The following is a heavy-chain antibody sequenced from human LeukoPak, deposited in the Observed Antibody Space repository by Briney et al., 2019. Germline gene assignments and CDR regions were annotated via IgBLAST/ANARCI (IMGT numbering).Heavy chain of an antibody. CDR2: IKQDGSEK. V-gene: IGHV3-7*01. J-gene: IGHJ4*02. Sequence: GGSLRLSCAASGFLFSKYWMTWVRQAPGKGLEWVANIKQDGSEKSYVDSVRGRFTISRDNAKNSLYLQMNSLRAEDTAVYYCARDPPSFDSWGQGTLVTVSS. CDR3: ARDPPSFDS. CDR1: GFLFSKYW.